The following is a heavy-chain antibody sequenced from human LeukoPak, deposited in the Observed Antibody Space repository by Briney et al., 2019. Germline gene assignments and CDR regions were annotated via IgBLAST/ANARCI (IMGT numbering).Heavy chain of an antibody. CDR1: GGSISSGSYY. Sequence: SETLSLTCTVSGGSISSGSYYWSWIRQPAGKGLEWIGRMHTTGSTNYNPSLKSRVTMSVDTSKNQFSLKLSSVTAADTAVYYCARDRYYYDSSGYYRFDYWGQGTLVTVSS. J-gene: IGHJ4*02. D-gene: IGHD3-22*01. CDR2: MHTTGST. CDR3: ARDRYYYDSSGYYRFDY. V-gene: IGHV4-61*02.